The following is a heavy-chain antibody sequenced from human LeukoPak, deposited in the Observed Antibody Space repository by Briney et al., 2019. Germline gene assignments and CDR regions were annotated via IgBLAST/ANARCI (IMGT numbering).Heavy chain of an antibody. CDR1: GFTFSSYG. CDR3: AKDSLWFGDTQPWMDV. CDR2: ISYDGSNK. Sequence: GGSLRLSCAASGFTFSSYGMHWVRQAPGKGLEWVAVISYDGSNKYYADSVKGRFTISRDNSKNTLYLQMNSLRAEDTAVYYCAKDSLWFGDTQPWMDVWGKGTTVTVSS. D-gene: IGHD3-10*01. V-gene: IGHV3-30*18. J-gene: IGHJ6*04.